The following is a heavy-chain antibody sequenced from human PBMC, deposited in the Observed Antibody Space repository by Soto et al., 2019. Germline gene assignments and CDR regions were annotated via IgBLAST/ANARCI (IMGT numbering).Heavy chain of an antibody. Sequence: QVQLVQSGAEVKKPGASVKVSCKASGYTFTSYGISWVRQAPGQGLEWMGWIRAYNGNTNYAQKLQGRVTMTTDTSTSTAYMELRSLRSDDTAVYYCARGGLNYGDGSDYYYYGMDVWGQGTTVTVSS. J-gene: IGHJ6*02. CDR2: IRAYNGNT. CDR3: ARGGLNYGDGSDYYYYGMDV. D-gene: IGHD4-17*01. CDR1: GYTFTSYG. V-gene: IGHV1-18*01.